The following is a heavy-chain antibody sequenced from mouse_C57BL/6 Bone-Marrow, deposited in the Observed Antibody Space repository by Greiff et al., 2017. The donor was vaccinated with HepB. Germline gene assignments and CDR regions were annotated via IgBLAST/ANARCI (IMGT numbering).Heavy chain of an antibody. V-gene: IGHV1-26*01. CDR1: GYTFTDYY. Sequence: VQLQQSGPELVKPGASVKISCKASGYTFTDYYMNWVKQSHGKSLEWIGDINPNNGGTSYNQKFKGKATLTVDKSSSTAYMELRSLTSEDSAVYYCAREGWLLDAYWGQGTLVTVSA. CDR2: INPNNGGT. CDR3: AREGWLLDAY. J-gene: IGHJ3*01. D-gene: IGHD2-3*01.